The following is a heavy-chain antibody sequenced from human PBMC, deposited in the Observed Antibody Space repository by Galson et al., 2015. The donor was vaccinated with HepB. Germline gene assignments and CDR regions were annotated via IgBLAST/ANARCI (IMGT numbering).Heavy chain of an antibody. J-gene: IGHJ4*02. Sequence: SLRLSCAASGFTFSSYAMSWVRQAPGKGLEWVSAISGSGGSTYYADSVKGRFTISRDNSKNTVYLQMNSLRGKDTAVYYCAKGDSPITVAVAGSYFDYCVPGSLVTASS. CDR1: GFTFSSYA. CDR2: ISGSGGST. D-gene: IGHD6-19*01. CDR3: AKGDSPITVAVAGSYFDY. V-gene: IGHV3-23*01.